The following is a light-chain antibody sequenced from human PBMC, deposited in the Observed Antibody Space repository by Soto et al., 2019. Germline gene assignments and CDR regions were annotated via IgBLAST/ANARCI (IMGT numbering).Light chain of an antibody. J-gene: IGKJ5*01. CDR1: EPLRAVY. CDR3: QQYGGSPRIT. Sequence: EIVLTQSPGTLSLSPGERATLSCTASEPLRAVYLPWYQQRPGRPPRLLIYGACNRAAAIPDRFSGSGSGTDFTLIINRLEPEDVAIYYCQQYGGSPRITFGQGTRLEIK. V-gene: IGKV3-20*01. CDR2: GAC.